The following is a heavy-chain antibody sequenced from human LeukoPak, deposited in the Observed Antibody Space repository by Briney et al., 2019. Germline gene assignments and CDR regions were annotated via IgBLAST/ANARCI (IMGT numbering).Heavy chain of an antibody. Sequence: SETLSLTCTVSGGSISSSSYYWGWIRQPPGKGLEWIGSIYYSGSTYYNPSLKSRVTISVDTSKNQFSLKLSSVTAADTAVYYCARGPLWYSGSYYDAFDIWGQGTMVTVSS. CDR2: IYYSGST. CDR3: ARGPLWYSGSYYDAFDI. D-gene: IGHD1-26*01. V-gene: IGHV4-39*07. CDR1: GGSISSSSYY. J-gene: IGHJ3*02.